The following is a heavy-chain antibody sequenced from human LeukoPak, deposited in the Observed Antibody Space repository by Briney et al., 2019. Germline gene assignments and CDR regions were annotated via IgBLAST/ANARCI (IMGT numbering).Heavy chain of an antibody. J-gene: IGHJ4*02. V-gene: IGHV5-51*01. CDR1: GYSFTSYW. CDR3: ARLGDCSSTSCFHFDY. Sequence: GESLKISCKGSGYSFTSYWIGWVRQMPGKGLEWMGIIYPGDSDTRYSPSFQGQVTISADKSIGTAYLQWSSLKASDTAMYYCARLGDCSSTSCFHFDYWGQGTLVTVSS. D-gene: IGHD2-2*01. CDR2: IYPGDSDT.